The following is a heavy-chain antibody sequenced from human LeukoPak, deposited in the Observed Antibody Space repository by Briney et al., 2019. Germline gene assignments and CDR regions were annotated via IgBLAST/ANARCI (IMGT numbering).Heavy chain of an antibody. D-gene: IGHD3-10*01. V-gene: IGHV3-30*02. Sequence: GGSLRLSCGASGFTFSNYGMLWVRQAPGKGLECVAFIRYDGNNKLYADSVKGRFTISRDNSKNTLYLQMNSLRAEDTAVYYCARGPVYYYGSGSGRNWYFDLWGRGTLVTVSS. CDR3: ARGPVYYYGSGSGRNWYFDL. J-gene: IGHJ2*01. CDR1: GFTFSNYG. CDR2: IRYDGNNK.